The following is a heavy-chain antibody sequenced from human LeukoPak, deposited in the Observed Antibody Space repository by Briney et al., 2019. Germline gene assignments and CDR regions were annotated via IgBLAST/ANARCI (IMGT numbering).Heavy chain of an antibody. CDR3: ARDSGTGFFDFDY. V-gene: IGHV1-2*02. J-gene: IGHJ4*02. CDR1: GYTFTSYG. CDR2: INPNSGGT. Sequence: ASVKVSCKASGYTFTSYGISWVRQAPGQGLEWMGWINPNSGGTNYAQKFQGRVTMTRDTSISTAYMELSRLRSDDTAVYYCARDSGTGFFDFDYWGQGTLVTVSS. D-gene: IGHD3-10*01.